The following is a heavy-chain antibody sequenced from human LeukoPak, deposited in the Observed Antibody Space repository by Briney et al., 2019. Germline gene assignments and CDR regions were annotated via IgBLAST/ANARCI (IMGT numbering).Heavy chain of an antibody. J-gene: IGHJ4*02. CDR1: GFTFSNYA. CDR3: AKDTEMSTTTFHY. D-gene: IGHD1-26*01. V-gene: IGHV3-23*01. Sequence: PGGSLRLSCAASGFTFSNYAMNWVRQAPGHGLEWVSGISGRGGSTFYTDCVKGGFTISRDNSKNTLFLQMNSLRAEDTAVYYCAKDTEMSTTTFHYWGQGTLVTVSS. CDR2: ISGRGGST.